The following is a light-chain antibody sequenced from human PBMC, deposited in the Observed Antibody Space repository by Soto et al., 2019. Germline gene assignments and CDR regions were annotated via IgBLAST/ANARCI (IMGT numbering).Light chain of an antibody. CDR1: SSDVGAYYY. V-gene: IGLV2-8*02. CDR3: SSLAGSNNFTYV. J-gene: IGLJ1*01. CDR2: EIN. Sequence: QSVLTQPPSAARSPGQSVTISCTGTSSDVGAYYYVSWYQQHPGKAPKLMIYEINKRPSGVPDRFSGSKSGNTASLTVSGIQAEDEADYYCSSLAGSNNFTYVFGAGTKVTVL.